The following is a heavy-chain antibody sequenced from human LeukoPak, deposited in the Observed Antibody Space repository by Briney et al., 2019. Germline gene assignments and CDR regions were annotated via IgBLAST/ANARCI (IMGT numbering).Heavy chain of an antibody. J-gene: IGHJ3*02. Sequence: SETLSLTRTVSRDSLSSGTYYRGCVRQPPGEGLERIGYIYYSGSTNYNPSLKSRVTISVDTSKHQFSLKLSSVTAADTAVYYCARVEWFGELSPFDIWGQGTMVTVSS. D-gene: IGHD3-10*01. CDR1: RDSLSSGTYY. V-gene: IGHV4-61*01. CDR3: ARVEWFGELSPFDI. CDR2: IYYSGST.